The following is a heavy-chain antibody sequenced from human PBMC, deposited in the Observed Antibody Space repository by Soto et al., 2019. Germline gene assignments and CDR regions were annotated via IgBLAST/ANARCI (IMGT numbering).Heavy chain of an antibody. Sequence: GASVKVSCKASGYTFTNYGVSWVRQAPGQGLEWMGWISADTGNTNYAQKLQGRVTMTTDTSTNTAYMELRSLRSDDTAVYYCASDIVSQYSYGKSNWFDPWGQGALVTVPQ. V-gene: IGHV1-18*01. CDR1: GYTFTNYG. CDR2: ISADTGNT. CDR3: ASDIVSQYSYGKSNWFDP. D-gene: IGHD5-18*01. J-gene: IGHJ5*02.